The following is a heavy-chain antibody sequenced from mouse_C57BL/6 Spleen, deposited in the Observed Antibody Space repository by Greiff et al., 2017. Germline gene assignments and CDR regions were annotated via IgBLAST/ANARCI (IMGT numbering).Heavy chain of an antibody. CDR1: GYAFTNYL. Sequence: VQLQQSGAELVRPGTSVKVSCTASGYAFTNYLIEWVKQRPGQGLEWIGGINPGSGGTNYNEKFKGKATLTADKSSSTAYMQLSSLTSEDAAVYFGARGAYWGQGTLVTVSA. CDR3: ARGAY. CDR2: INPGSGGT. V-gene: IGHV1-54*01. J-gene: IGHJ3*01.